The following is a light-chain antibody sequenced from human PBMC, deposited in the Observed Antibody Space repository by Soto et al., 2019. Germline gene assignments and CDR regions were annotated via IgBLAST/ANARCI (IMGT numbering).Light chain of an antibody. J-gene: IGLJ1*01. CDR3: CSYACSSTNYV. Sequence: QSALTQPASVSGSPGQSITISCTGTSSDDGRYNLVSWYQQHPGKAPKLMIYEGSKRPSGVSNRFSGSKSGNTASLTISGLQAEDEADYYCCSYACSSTNYVFGTGTKVTVL. CDR1: SSDDGRYNL. V-gene: IGLV2-23*01. CDR2: EGS.